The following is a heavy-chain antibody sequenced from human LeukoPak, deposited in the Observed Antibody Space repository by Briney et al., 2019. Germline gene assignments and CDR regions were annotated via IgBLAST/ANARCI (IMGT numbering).Heavy chain of an antibody. D-gene: IGHD4-11*01. J-gene: IGHJ6*03. V-gene: IGHV4-59*01. Sequence: PSETLSLTCSVSDDSITMYYWTWIRQLPGKGLEWIGYVDHTGSTNFNPSLNGRVSISRDTSKNLFSLRLRSVTAAVTAVYFCARGRVSSSTWYSTYYYYFYMDVWGKGTTVTVSS. CDR3: ARGRVSSSTWYSTYYYYFYMDV. CDR1: DDSITMYY. CDR2: VDHTGST.